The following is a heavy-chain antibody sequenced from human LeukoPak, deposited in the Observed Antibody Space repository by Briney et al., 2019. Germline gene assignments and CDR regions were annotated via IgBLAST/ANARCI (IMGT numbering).Heavy chain of an antibody. CDR1: GFTFSSYA. CDR3: AKVGGSSWYYFDY. Sequence: GGSLRLSCTASGFTFSSYAMSWVRQAPGKGLEWVSGISGSGGSTNYADSVKGRFTISRDNSKNTLYLQMNSLRAEDTAVYYCAKVGGSSWYYFDYWGRGTLVTVSS. V-gene: IGHV3-23*01. CDR2: ISGSGGST. D-gene: IGHD6-13*01. J-gene: IGHJ4*02.